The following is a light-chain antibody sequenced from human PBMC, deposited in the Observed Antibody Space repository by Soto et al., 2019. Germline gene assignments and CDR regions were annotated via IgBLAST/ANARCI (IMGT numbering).Light chain of an antibody. J-gene: IGKJ2*01. CDR2: KIS. CDR3: MQATQSYT. V-gene: IGKV2-24*01. CDR1: QSLVHIDGNTY. Sequence: DIVLTQTRLSSPVTLGQPASISCRSSQSLVHIDGNTYFNWLQQRPGQPPRLLIYKISNRFPGVPARFSGGGAGTDFTLKISRVEAEDVGVYYCMQATQSYTFGQGTRLEIK.